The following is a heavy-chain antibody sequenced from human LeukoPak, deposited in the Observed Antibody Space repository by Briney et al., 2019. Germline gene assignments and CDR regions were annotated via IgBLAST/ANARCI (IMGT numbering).Heavy chain of an antibody. CDR3: ARAYYSSNWFGGYY. CDR2: IYYGGST. CDR1: GGSISSSSYY. D-gene: IGHD6-13*01. Sequence: SETLSLTCTVSGGSISSSSYYCGWIRQPPGRGLEWIATIYYGGSTFYNPSLKSRVTISVDTSKNQFSLKLSSVTAADTAVYHCARAYYSSNWFGGYYWGQGSLVTVSS. J-gene: IGHJ4*02. V-gene: IGHV4-39*01.